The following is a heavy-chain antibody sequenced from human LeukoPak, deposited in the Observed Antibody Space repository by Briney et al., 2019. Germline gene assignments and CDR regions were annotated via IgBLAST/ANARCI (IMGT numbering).Heavy chain of an antibody. V-gene: IGHV3-23*01. CDR2: ISGDGGRT. Sequence: PGGSLRLSCAASGFTFSSYAMSWVRQAPGEGLEWVSAISGDGGRTYYADSMKGRFTISRDNSKDTLYLQMNGLSPEDTAVYYCAKEKYSNGFFDYWGQGTLVSVSS. J-gene: IGHJ4*02. D-gene: IGHD3-22*01. CDR1: GFTFSSYA. CDR3: AKEKYSNGFFDY.